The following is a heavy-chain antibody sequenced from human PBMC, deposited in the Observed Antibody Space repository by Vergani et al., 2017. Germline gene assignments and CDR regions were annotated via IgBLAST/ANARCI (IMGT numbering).Heavy chain of an antibody. CDR3: AKGVLRYCSSTSCYAFDI. D-gene: IGHD2-2*01. CDR2: ISGSGGST. J-gene: IGHJ3*02. V-gene: IGHV3-23*01. CDR1: GFTFSSYA. Sequence: EVQLLESGGGLVQPGGSLRLSCAASGFTFSSYAMSWVRQAPGKGLEWVSAISGSGGSTYYAASVKGRFTISRDNSKNTLYLQMNSLRAEDTAVYYCAKGVLRYCSSTSCYAFDIWGQGTMVTVSS.